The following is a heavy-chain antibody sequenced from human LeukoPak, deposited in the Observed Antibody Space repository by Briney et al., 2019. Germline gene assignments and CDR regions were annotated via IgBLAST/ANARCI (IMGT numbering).Heavy chain of an antibody. CDR3: AREGSYRPLDY. CDR2: IYTSGST. Sequence: SETLSLTCTVSGGSISSYYWSWIRQPAGKGLEWIGRIYTSGSTNYPPSLMSRVTMSVDTSKNQFSLNLSSVTAADTAVYYCAREGSYRPLDYWGQGTLVTVSS. CDR1: GGSISSYY. J-gene: IGHJ4*02. D-gene: IGHD1-26*01. V-gene: IGHV4-4*07.